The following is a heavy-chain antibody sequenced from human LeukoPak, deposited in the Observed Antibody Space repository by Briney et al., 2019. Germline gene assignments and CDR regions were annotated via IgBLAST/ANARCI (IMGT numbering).Heavy chain of an antibody. Sequence: PGGSLRLSCAASGFTFSSYGMHWVRQAPGKGLEWVAVIWYDGSNKYYADSVKGRFTISRDNSKNTLYLQMNSLRAEDTAVYYCARDVKAAAGYFDYWGQGTLVTVSS. CDR3: ARDVKAAAGYFDY. V-gene: IGHV3-33*01. D-gene: IGHD6-13*01. CDR2: IWYDGSNK. CDR1: GFTFSSYG. J-gene: IGHJ4*02.